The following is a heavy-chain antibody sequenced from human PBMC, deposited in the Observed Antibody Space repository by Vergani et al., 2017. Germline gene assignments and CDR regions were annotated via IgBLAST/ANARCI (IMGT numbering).Heavy chain of an antibody. CDR3: DRRGYSGYDNAFDI. D-gene: IGHD5-12*01. V-gene: IGHV4-30-4*08. CDR2: IHYSGNT. CDR1: GGSINSGDYY. Sequence: QVQLQESGPGLVKPSQTLSLTCTVSGGSINSGDYYWSWIRQPPGKGLEWIGYIHYSGNTYYNPSLKSRVTISVDTSKNKFSLKLSSVTAADTAVYYCDRRGYSGYDNAFDIWGQGTMVTVSS. J-gene: IGHJ3*02.